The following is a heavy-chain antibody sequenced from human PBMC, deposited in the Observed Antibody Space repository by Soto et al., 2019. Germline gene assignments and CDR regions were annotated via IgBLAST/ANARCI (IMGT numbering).Heavy chain of an antibody. Sequence: QVQLVESGGGVVQPGRSLRLSCAASGFTFTTFGIHWVRQAPGKGLECVAVITYDGSKKYSDSVKGRFTISRDPSEHVFYLPMNSLRTDDTAVYYCAKGPENWDDSNWYDPWGQGTLVTVAS. CDR2: ITYDGSKK. D-gene: IGHD3-16*01. V-gene: IGHV3-30*18. J-gene: IGHJ5*02. CDR3: AKGPENWDDSNWYDP. CDR1: GFTFTTFG.